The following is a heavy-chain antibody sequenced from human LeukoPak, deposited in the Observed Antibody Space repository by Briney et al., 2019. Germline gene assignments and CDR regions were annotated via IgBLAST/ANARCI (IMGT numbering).Heavy chain of an antibody. J-gene: IGHJ6*02. V-gene: IGHV1-2*04. CDR1: GYTFTGYY. D-gene: IGHD2-21*02. CDR3: ARYCGGDCYSNYYYGMDV. CDR2: INPNSGGT. Sequence: ASVKVSCKASGYTFTGYYMHWVRQAPGQGLEWMGWINPNSGGTNYAQKFQGWVTMTRETSISTAYMELSRLRSDDTAVYYCARYCGGDCYSNYYYGMDVWGQGTTVTVSS.